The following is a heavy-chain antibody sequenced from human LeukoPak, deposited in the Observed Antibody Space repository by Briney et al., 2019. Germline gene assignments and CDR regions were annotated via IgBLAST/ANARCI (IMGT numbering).Heavy chain of an antibody. CDR1: GGSISSYY. J-gene: IGHJ5*02. V-gene: IGHV4-59*01. D-gene: IGHD3-10*01. Sequence: SETLSLTCTVSGGSISSYYWSWNRQPPGKGPEWIGYIYYSGSTNYNPSLKSRVTISVDTSKNQFSLKLSSVTAADTAVYYCARKELNWFDPWGQGTLVTVSS. CDR3: ARKELNWFDP. CDR2: IYYSGST.